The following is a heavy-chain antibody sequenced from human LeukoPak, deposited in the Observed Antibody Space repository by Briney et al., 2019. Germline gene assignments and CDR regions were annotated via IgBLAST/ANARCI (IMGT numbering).Heavy chain of an antibody. CDR1: GGSISSGGYY. CDR2: IYYSGST. J-gene: IGHJ4*02. CDR3: ARVVLTTVELRFDY. V-gene: IGHV4-31*03. D-gene: IGHD4-11*01. Sequence: PSQTLSLACTVSGGSISSGGYYWSWIRQHPGKGLEWIGYIYYSGSTDYNPSLKSRVTISVDTSKNQFSLKLSSVTAADTAVYYCARVVLTTVELRFDYWGQGSRSPSPQ.